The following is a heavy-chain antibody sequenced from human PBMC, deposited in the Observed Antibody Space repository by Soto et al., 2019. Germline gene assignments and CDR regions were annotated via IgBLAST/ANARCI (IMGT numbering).Heavy chain of an antibody. Sequence: SETLSLTCTVSGGSISSGGYYWSWIRQHPGKGLEWIGYIYYSGSTYYNPSLKSRVTISVDTSKNQFSLKLSSVTAADTAVYYCAREGYYYDSSGYQPHYFFDYWGQGTLVTVSS. CDR3: AREGYYYDSSGYQPHYFFDY. J-gene: IGHJ4*02. D-gene: IGHD3-22*01. V-gene: IGHV4-31*03. CDR1: GGSISSGGYY. CDR2: IYYSGST.